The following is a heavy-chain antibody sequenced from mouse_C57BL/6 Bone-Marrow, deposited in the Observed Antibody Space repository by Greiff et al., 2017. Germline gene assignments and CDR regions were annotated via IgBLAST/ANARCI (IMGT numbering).Heavy chain of an antibody. CDR3: ARDYYGSGFFDY. Sequence: QVQLQQSGAELVKPGASVKLSCKASGYTFTSYWMQWVKQRPGQGLEWIGEIDPSDSYTNYNQKFKGKATLTVDTSSSTAYMQLSSLTSEDSAVYYWARDYYGSGFFDYWGQGTTLTVSS. V-gene: IGHV1-50*01. CDR2: IDPSDSYT. J-gene: IGHJ2*01. D-gene: IGHD1-1*01. CDR1: GYTFTSYW.